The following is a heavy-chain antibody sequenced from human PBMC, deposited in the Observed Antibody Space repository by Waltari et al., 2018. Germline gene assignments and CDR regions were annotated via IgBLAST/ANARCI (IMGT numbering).Heavy chain of an antibody. CDR2: IIPILGIA. D-gene: IGHD3-3*01. Sequence: QVQLVQSGAEVKKPGSSVTVSCKASGGTFSSYAITWVCQAPGQGLEWMGRIIPILGIANYAQKFQGRVTITADKSTSTAYMELSSLRSEDTAVYYCASVLRFLEWPLDYWGQGTLVTVSS. V-gene: IGHV1-69*09. J-gene: IGHJ4*02. CDR3: ASVLRFLEWPLDY. CDR1: GGTFSSYA.